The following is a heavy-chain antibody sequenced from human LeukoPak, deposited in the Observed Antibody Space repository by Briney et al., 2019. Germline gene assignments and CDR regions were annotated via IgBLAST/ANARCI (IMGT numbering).Heavy chain of an antibody. J-gene: IGHJ3*02. CDR3: ATHSSSWAFDI. CDR1: GFTFSDYY. Sequence: GGSLRLSCAASGFTFSDYYMSWIRQAPGKGLEWVSCINTGGRTIYYADSVKGRFTISRDNAKNSLYLQMNSLRAEDTAVYYCATHSSSWAFDIWGQGTLVTVSS. V-gene: IGHV3-11*04. CDR2: INTGGRTI. D-gene: IGHD6-13*01.